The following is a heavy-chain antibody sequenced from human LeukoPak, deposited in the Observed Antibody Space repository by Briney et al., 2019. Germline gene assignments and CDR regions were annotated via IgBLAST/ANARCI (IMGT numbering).Heavy chain of an antibody. J-gene: IGHJ4*02. CDR3: AREWDYGRNVDY. D-gene: IGHD4-23*01. CDR1: GFTFSSYG. Sequence: PGRSLRLSCAASGFTFSSYGMHWVRQAPGKGLEWVAVIWYDGSNKYYADSVKGRFTISRDNSKNTLYLQMNSLRAEDTAVYYCAREWDYGRNVDYWGQGTLVTVSS. V-gene: IGHV3-33*01. CDR2: IWYDGSNK.